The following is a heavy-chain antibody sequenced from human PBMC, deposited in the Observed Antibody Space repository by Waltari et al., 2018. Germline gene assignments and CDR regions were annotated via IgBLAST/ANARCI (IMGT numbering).Heavy chain of an antibody. CDR3: ARSEGLVGAADY. CDR2: IRSSSSYI. D-gene: IGHD1-26*01. Sequence: EVQLVESGGGLVKPGGSLRLSCAASGFTFSSYSMNWVRQAPGKGRGWVSSIRSSSSYIYYADSVKGRFTISRDNAKNSLYLQMNSLRAEDTAVYYCARSEGLVGAADYWGQGTLVTVSS. J-gene: IGHJ4*02. V-gene: IGHV3-21*01. CDR1: GFTFSSYS.